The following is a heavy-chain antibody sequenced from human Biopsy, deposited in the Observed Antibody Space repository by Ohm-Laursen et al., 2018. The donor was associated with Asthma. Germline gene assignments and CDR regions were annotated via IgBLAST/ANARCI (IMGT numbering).Heavy chain of an antibody. CDR2: IMTVFGTT. J-gene: IGHJ6*02. CDR3: ARCQVGYSSGWSLLLKKIYYSGMDV. V-gene: IGHV1-69*01. D-gene: IGHD6-19*01. Sequence: KVSCNAPGGTFSNFAISWVRQAPGQGLEWLGGIMTVFGTTNYAQKFQGRVTITADESTSTAYMEVTSLRSEDTAIYYCARCQVGYSSGWSLLLKKIYYSGMDVWGQGTAVTVSS. CDR1: GGTFSNFA.